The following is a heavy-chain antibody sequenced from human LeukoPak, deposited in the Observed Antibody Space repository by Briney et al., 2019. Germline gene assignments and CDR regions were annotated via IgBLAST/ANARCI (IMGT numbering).Heavy chain of an antibody. CDR3: ARVSKRQLVPAIDY. Sequence: ASVKVSCKASGYTFTSYGISWVRQATGQGLEWMGWMNPNSGNTGYAQKFQGRVTMTRNTSISTAYMELSSLRSEDTAVYYCARVSKRQLVPAIDYWGQGTLVTVSS. V-gene: IGHV1-8*02. D-gene: IGHD6-13*01. CDR1: GYTFTSYG. CDR2: MNPNSGNT. J-gene: IGHJ4*02.